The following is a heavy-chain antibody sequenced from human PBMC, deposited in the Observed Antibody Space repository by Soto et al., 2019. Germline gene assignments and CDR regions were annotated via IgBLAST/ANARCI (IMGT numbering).Heavy chain of an antibody. V-gene: IGHV4-59*01. CDR3: ARNVGPYYDFWSGYYMSSDYYYYMDV. CDR2: TYYSGST. CDR1: GGSISSYY. D-gene: IGHD3-3*01. Sequence: QVQLQESGPGLVKPSETLSLTCTVSGGSISSYYWSWIRQPPGKGLECIGYTYYSGSTNYNPSLKRRVTISLDTSKNIYSLKLSSVTAADTAVYYCARNVGPYYDFWSGYYMSSDYYYYMDVWGKGTTVTVSS. J-gene: IGHJ6*03.